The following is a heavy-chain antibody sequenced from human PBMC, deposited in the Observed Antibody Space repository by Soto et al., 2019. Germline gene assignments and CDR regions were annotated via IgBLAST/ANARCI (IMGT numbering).Heavy chain of an antibody. D-gene: IGHD2-15*01. Sequence: ASETLSLTCTVSGGSISSYYWSWIRQSPGKGLEWIGYVYHSGSPSYNPSLKSRVTISVDTSKKQFSLNLSSVTAADTAVYYCASAPGVVVVADTHSYYYYYMDVWGKGTTVTVSS. CDR2: VYHSGSP. CDR3: ASAPGVVVVADTHSYYYYYMDV. V-gene: IGHV4-59*08. J-gene: IGHJ6*03. CDR1: GGSISSYY.